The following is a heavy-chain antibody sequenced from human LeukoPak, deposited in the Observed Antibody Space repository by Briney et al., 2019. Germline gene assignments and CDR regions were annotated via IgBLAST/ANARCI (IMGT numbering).Heavy chain of an antibody. CDR2: IWYDGSNK. D-gene: IGHD3-10*01. V-gene: IGHV3-33*01. J-gene: IGHJ4*02. CDR3: ARGKSYGSGSPLGY. CDR1: GFTFSSYG. Sequence: GRSLRLSCAASGFTFSSYGMHWIRQAPGKGLEWVAVIWYDGSNKYYADSVKGRFTISRDNSKNTLYLQMNSLRAEDTAVYYCARGKSYGSGSPLGYWGQGTLVTVSS.